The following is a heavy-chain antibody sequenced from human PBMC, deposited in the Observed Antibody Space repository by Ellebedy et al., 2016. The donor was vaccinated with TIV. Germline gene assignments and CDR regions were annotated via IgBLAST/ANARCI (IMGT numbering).Heavy chain of an antibody. D-gene: IGHD2-2*01. V-gene: IGHV4-39*07. J-gene: IGHJ3*02. CDR2: ISQSGST. CDR1: GGSVTSSNYY. Sequence: MPSETLSLTCTVSGGSVTSSNYYWSWIRQPPGQGLEWIGEISQSGSTNYNPSLKSRVSLSEDTSKKQFSLRLTSVTAADTAVYYCARGRPYLSDALDIWGQGTMVTVSS. CDR3: ARGRPYLSDALDI.